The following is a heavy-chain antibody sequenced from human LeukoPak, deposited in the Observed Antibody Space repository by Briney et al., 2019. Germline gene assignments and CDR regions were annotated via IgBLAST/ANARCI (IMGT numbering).Heavy chain of an antibody. D-gene: IGHD2-2*01. Sequence: GGSLRLSCAASGFTFSDYYVSWIRQAPGKGLEWVSYISSSGSTIYYADSVKGRFTISRDNAKNSLYLQMNSLRAEDTAVYYCAVGYCSSTSCYRVTAFDIWGQGTMVTVSS. CDR3: AVGYCSSTSCYRVTAFDI. CDR1: GFTFSDYY. V-gene: IGHV3-11*01. CDR2: ISSSGSTI. J-gene: IGHJ3*02.